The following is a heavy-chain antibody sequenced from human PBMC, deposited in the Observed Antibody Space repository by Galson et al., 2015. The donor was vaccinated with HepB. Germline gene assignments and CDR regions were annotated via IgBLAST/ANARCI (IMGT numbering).Heavy chain of an antibody. CDR1: GYSFTSCW. CDR3: ARRLRVGATKGEPFDI. Sequence: SGAEVKKPGESLKISCKGSGYSFTSCWIGWVRQMPGKGLEWMGIIYPGDSDTRYGPSFQGQVTISADKSISTAYLQWSSLKASDTAMYYCARRLRVGATKGEPFDIWGQGIMVTVSS. J-gene: IGHJ3*02. CDR2: IYPGDSDT. D-gene: IGHD1-26*01. V-gene: IGHV5-51*01.